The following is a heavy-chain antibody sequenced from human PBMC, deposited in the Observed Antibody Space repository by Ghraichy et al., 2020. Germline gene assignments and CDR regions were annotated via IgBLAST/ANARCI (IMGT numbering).Heavy chain of an antibody. CDR2: INHGGST. J-gene: IGHJ3*02. Sequence: ESLNISCAVYGGSFSGYYWSWICQSPGKGLEWIGEINHGGSTNYNPSLKSRVTISADMSKNQFSLRLKSVTAADPALYYCARSLPGVTMSDAFDIWGQGTMVTVSS. CDR1: GGSFSGYY. D-gene: IGHD3-10*01. V-gene: IGHV4-34*01. CDR3: ARSLPGVTMSDAFDI.